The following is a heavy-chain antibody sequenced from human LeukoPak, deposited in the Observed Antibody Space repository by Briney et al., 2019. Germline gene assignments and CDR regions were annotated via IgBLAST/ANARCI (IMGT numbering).Heavy chain of an antibody. CDR1: GGTFSSYA. J-gene: IGHJ4*02. Sequence: ASVKVSCKASGGTFSSYAISWVRQAPGQGLEWMGRIIPILGIANYAQKFQGRVTITADKSTSTAYMELSSLRSEDTAVYYCARLTYHHDYYFDYWGQGTLVTVSS. V-gene: IGHV1-69*04. CDR3: ARLTYHHDYYFDY. CDR2: IIPILGIA. D-gene: IGHD2-2*01.